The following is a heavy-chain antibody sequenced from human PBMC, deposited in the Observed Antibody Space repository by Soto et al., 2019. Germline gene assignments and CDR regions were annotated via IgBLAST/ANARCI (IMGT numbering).Heavy chain of an antibody. CDR1: GYTFTSYG. Sequence: ASVKVSCKASGYTFTSYGISWVRQAPGQGLEWMGWISAYNGNTNYAQKLQGRVTMTTDTSTSTAYMELRSLRSDDTAVYYCARDLSRYYDSSGSEYWGQGTLVTVSS. CDR3: ARDLSRYYDSSGSEY. V-gene: IGHV1-18*01. CDR2: ISAYNGNT. D-gene: IGHD3-22*01. J-gene: IGHJ4*02.